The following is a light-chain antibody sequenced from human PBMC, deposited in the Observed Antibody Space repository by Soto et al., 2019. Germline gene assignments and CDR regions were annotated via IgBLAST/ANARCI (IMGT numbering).Light chain of an antibody. Sequence: EIVRTQSPGPLALSPGERATLSCRASQSVSSNNLAWYQQRPGQAPRVVIYGASTRATGIPERFSGSGSGTDFTLTISRLEPEDFAVYYCQQYGRSPFTFGPGTKVDIK. CDR3: QQYGRSPFT. J-gene: IGKJ3*01. CDR1: QSVSSNN. V-gene: IGKV3-20*01. CDR2: GAS.